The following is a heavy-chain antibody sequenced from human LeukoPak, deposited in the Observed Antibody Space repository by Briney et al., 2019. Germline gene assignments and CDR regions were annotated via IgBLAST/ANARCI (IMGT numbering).Heavy chain of an antibody. Sequence: GASVKVSCKTSGYTFSDYYMHWVRRAPGQGLEWMGWIMLNSGGTNYAQKFQGRVTMTRDSSINTAYMELSRLRSDDSAVYYCARADSSGYTYYFDSWGQGTQVTVSS. J-gene: IGHJ4*02. CDR2: IMLNSGGT. V-gene: IGHV1-2*02. D-gene: IGHD3-22*01. CDR1: GYTFSDYY. CDR3: ARADSSGYTYYFDS.